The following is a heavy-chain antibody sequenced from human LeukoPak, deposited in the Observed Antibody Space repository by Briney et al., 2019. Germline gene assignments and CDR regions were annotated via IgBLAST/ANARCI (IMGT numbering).Heavy chain of an antibody. V-gene: IGHV4-38-2*02. CDR2: IYHSGST. CDR3: ASLRDGYNWGAFDI. CDR1: GYSISSGYY. D-gene: IGHD5-24*01. Sequence: SETLSLTCTVSGYSISSGYYWGWIRQPPGKGLEWIGYIYHSGSTYYNPSLKSRVTISVDRSKNQFSLKLSSVTAADTAVYYCASLRDGYNWGAFDIWGQGTMVTVSS. J-gene: IGHJ3*02.